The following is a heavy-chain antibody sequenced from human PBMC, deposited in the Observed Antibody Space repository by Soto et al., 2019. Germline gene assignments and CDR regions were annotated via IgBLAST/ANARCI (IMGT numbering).Heavy chain of an antibody. Sequence: QVQLAQSGAEVKKPGASVKVSCTASGYSFTGYYIHWVRQAPGEGLEWMGWINPNTGRTIYAQKFQGRVTMTRDTSITPAYMELSGLTSDDTAVYYCASSTPSVGLVRSFDYWGQGTLVTVSS. J-gene: IGHJ4*02. CDR2: INPNTGRT. D-gene: IGHD3-9*01. CDR1: GYSFTGYY. V-gene: IGHV1-2*02. CDR3: ASSTPSVGLVRSFDY.